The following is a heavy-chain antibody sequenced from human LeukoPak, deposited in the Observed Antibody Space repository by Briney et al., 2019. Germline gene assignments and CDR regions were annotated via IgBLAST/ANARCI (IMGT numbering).Heavy chain of an antibody. J-gene: IGHJ4*02. CDR3: ARVSWAVAGTHFDY. CDR2: IYTSGST. V-gene: IGHV4-4*07. Sequence: SETLSLTCTVSGGPISSYYWSWIRQPAGKGLEWIGRIYTSGSTNYNPSLKSRVTMSVDTSKNQFSLKLSSVTAADTAVYYCARVSWAVAGTHFDYWGQGTLVTVSS. CDR1: GGPISSYY. D-gene: IGHD6-19*01.